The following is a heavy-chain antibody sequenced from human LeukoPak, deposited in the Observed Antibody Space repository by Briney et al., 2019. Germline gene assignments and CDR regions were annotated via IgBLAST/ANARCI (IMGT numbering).Heavy chain of an antibody. V-gene: IGHV3-23*01. D-gene: IGHD5-12*01. CDR1: GFTFSSYG. J-gene: IGHJ4*02. CDR3: ARGGEGYNGPGFN. Sequence: GGSLRLSCAASGFTFSSYGMSWVRQAPGKGLEWVSSISGGGVSTYYADSVKGRFTISRDNAKNTLYLQMNSLRAEDTAVYYCARGGEGYNGPGFNWGQGTLVTVSS. CDR2: ISGGGVST.